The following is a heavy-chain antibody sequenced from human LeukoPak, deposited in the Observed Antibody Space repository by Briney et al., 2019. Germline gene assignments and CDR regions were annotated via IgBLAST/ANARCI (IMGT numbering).Heavy chain of an antibody. CDR3: AATYHYGVGNDYRET. V-gene: IGHV3-11*01. CDR2: ISRGGDST. D-gene: IGHD4-17*01. CDR1: GFTFSDYY. J-gene: IGHJ5*02. Sequence: GGSLRLSCAASGFTFSDYYMNWIRQAPGKGLEWVSYISRGGDSTYYADSVEGRFTISRDHARTSLYLQMNGLRVEDTAVYYRAATYHYGVGNDYRETWGQGTLVTVPS.